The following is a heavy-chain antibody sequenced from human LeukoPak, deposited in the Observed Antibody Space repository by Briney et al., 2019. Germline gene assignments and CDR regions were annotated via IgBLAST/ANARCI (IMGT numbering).Heavy chain of an antibody. V-gene: IGHV1-2*02. Sequence: GASVKVSCKASGYTFTGYYMHWVRQAPGQGHEWMGWINPNSGGTNYAQKFQGRVTMTRDTSISTAYMELSRLRSDDTAVYYCARGFRYYGSGSYYYDYWGQGTLVTVSS. CDR2: INPNSGGT. CDR1: GYTFTGYY. J-gene: IGHJ4*02. D-gene: IGHD3-10*01. CDR3: ARGFRYYGSGSYYYDY.